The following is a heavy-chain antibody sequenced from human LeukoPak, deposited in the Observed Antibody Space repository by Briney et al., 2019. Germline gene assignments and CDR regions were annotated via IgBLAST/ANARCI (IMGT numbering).Heavy chain of an antibody. CDR1: GFTFSRYW. Sequence: GGSLRLSCAASGFTFSRYWMSWVRQAPGKGLEWVSGINWNGASTGYVDSVKGRFTISRDNAKNSLYLQMNSLRAEDTALYYCARLDLGGGNWINDYWGQGTLVTVSS. V-gene: IGHV3-20*04. CDR3: ARLDLGGGNWINDY. J-gene: IGHJ4*02. CDR2: INWNGAST. D-gene: IGHD4-23*01.